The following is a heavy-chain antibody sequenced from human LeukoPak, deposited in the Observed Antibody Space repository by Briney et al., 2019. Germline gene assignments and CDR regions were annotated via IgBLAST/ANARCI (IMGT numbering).Heavy chain of an antibody. CDR2: IYYSGST. CDR3: AGRATYYYGSGSYYDDY. Sequence: PSETLSLTCTVSGGSISSGGYYWSWIRQHPGKGLEWIGYIYYSGSTYYNPSLKSRVTISVDTSKNQFSLKLSSVTAADTAVYYCAGRATYYYGSGSYYDDYWGQGTLVTVSS. D-gene: IGHD3-10*01. V-gene: IGHV4-31*03. J-gene: IGHJ4*02. CDR1: GGSISSGGYY.